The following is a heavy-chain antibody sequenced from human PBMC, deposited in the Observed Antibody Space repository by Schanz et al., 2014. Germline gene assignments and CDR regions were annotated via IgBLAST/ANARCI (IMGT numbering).Heavy chain of an antibody. CDR2: ISGSGVIT. CDR1: GFTFSNAW. CDR3: AKVGPYSGSLGAFDI. V-gene: IGHV3-23*04. J-gene: IGHJ3*02. D-gene: IGHD1-26*01. Sequence: EVQLVESGGNLVQPGGSLRLSCAASGFTFSNAWMSWVRQAPGKGLEWVSGISGSGVITYYEDSVKGRFTISRDNSKNTLYLQMNSLRAEDSAVYYCAKVGPYSGSLGAFDIWGQGTMVTVSS.